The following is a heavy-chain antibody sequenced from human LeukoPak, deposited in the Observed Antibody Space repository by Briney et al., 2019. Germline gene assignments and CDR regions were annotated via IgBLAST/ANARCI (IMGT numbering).Heavy chain of an antibody. CDR1: GFTFSSYS. CDR3: AKAFGWELTDSVDY. CDR2: ISSSSSYI. Sequence: GGSLRLSCAASGFTFSSYSMNWVRQAPGKGLEWVSSISSSSSYIYYADSVKGRFTISRDNAKNSLYLQMNSLRPEDTAVYYCAKAFGWELTDSVDYWGQGTLVTVSS. J-gene: IGHJ4*02. V-gene: IGHV3-21*01. D-gene: IGHD1-26*01.